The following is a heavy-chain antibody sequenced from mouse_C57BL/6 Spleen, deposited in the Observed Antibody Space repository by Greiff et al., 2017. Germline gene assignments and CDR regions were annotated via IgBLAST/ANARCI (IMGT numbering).Heavy chain of an antibody. Sequence: EVQLQQSGPELVKPGASVKISCKASGYTFTDYYMNWVKQSHGKSLEWIGDINPNNGGTSYNQKFKGKATLTVDKSSSTAYMELRSLTSEDSAVYYCASLYYGSSYWYFDVWGTGTTVTVSS. V-gene: IGHV1-26*01. CDR3: ASLYYGSSYWYFDV. D-gene: IGHD1-1*01. J-gene: IGHJ1*03. CDR1: GYTFTDYY. CDR2: INPNNGGT.